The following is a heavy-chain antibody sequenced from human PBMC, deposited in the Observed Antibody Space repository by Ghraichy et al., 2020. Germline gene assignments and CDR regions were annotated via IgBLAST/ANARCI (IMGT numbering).Heavy chain of an antibody. CDR3: ARYYDSSGCWFDP. J-gene: IGHJ5*02. Sequence: SETLSLTCAVSGGSISSRGHSWSWIRQPPGGGLEWIGYLYYTGTTYYNPSLKSRVTLSVDRSKNQFSLNLNSVTAADTAVYYCARYYDSSGCWFDPWGQGTLVIVSS. V-gene: IGHV4-30-2*01. CDR2: LYYTGTT. CDR1: GGSISSRGHS. D-gene: IGHD3-22*01.